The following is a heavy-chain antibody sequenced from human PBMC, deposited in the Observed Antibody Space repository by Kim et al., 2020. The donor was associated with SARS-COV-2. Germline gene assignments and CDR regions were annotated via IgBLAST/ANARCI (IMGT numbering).Heavy chain of an antibody. J-gene: IGHJ6*02. V-gene: IGHV1-69*13. CDR3: ARGGLVGVIDYYYGMDV. CDR2: IIPIFGTA. CDR1: GGTFSSYA. Sequence: SVKVSCKASGGTFSSYAISWVRQAPGQGLEWMGGIIPIFGTANYAQKFQGRVTITADESTSTAYMELSSLRSEDTAVYYCARGGLVGVIDYYYGMDVWGQGTTVTVSS. D-gene: IGHD6-6*01.